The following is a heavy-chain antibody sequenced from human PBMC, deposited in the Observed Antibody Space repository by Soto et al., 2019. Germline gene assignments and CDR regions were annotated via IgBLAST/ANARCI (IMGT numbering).Heavy chain of an antibody. CDR3: ARGRVVVVIDY. Sequence: SETLSLTCTVSGGSISSSSYYWGWIRQPPGKGLEWIGSIYYSGSNYYNPSLKSRVTISVDTSKNQFSLKLSTVTAADTAVYYCARGRVVVVIDYWGQGTLVTVSS. CDR1: GGSISSSSYY. V-gene: IGHV4-39*07. J-gene: IGHJ4*02. D-gene: IGHD3-22*01. CDR2: IYYSGSN.